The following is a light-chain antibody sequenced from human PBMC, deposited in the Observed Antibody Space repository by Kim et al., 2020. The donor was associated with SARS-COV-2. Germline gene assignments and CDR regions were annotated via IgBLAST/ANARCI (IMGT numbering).Light chain of an antibody. CDR3: QQYGSSPPYT. V-gene: IGKV3-20*01. J-gene: IGKJ2*01. Sequence: SPGERATPACRASQSVSSSYLAWYQQKPGQAPRLLIYGASSRATGIPDRFSGSGSGTDFTLTISRLEPEDFAVYYCQQYGSSPPYTFGQGTKLEI. CDR1: QSVSSSY. CDR2: GAS.